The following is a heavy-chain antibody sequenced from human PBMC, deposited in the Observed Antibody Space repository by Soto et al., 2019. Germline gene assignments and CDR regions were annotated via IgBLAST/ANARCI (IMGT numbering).Heavy chain of an antibody. V-gene: IGHV3-9*01. Sequence: EVQLVESGGGLVQPGRSLRLSCAASGFTFDDYAMHWVRQAPGKGLEWVSGISWNSGSIGYADSVKGRFTISRDNAKNSLYLQMNSLRAEDTALYYCAKDQNTDYYCYGMDVWGQGTTVTVSS. D-gene: IGHD2-8*02. CDR3: AKDQNTDYYCYGMDV. J-gene: IGHJ6*02. CDR1: GFTFDDYA. CDR2: ISWNSGSI.